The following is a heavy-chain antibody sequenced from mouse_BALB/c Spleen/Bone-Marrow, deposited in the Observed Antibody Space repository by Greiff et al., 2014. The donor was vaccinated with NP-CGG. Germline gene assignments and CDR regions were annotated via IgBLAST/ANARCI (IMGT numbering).Heavy chain of an antibody. D-gene: IGHD1-2*01. CDR1: GFSLTSYG. CDR2: IWAGGIT. V-gene: IGHV2-9*02. CDR3: ARTLRLRDYFDY. J-gene: IGHJ2*01. Sequence: QVHVKQSGPGLVAPSQSLSITCTVSGFSLTSYGVHWVRQPPGKGLEWLGVIWAGGITNYNSALMSRLSISKDNSKSQVFLKMNSLQTDDTAMYYCARTLRLRDYFDYWGQGTTLTVSS.